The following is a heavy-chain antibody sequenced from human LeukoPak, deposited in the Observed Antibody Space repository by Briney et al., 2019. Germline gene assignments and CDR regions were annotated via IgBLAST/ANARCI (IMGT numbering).Heavy chain of an antibody. V-gene: IGHV3-7*01. CDR2: IKQDGSLE. CDR1: GFTFTHYW. J-gene: IGHJ5*02. CDR3: VSTSGP. Sequence: GGSLRLSCEASGFTFTHYWMRWVRQPPGKGLEWLANIKQDGSLEFYEDSVKGRFTASIDSVKNSLYLQMTRLRVEDTAVYYCVSTSGPWGQGTQVTVSS.